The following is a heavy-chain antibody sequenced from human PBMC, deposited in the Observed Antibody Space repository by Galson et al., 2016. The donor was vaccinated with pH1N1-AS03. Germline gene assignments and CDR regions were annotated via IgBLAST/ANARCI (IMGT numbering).Heavy chain of an antibody. Sequence: SLRLSCAVSGFSISSGAMTWVRQAPGKGLEWVATINKDEDERYYMGSVKGRCTISRDKVRNSLYLQMNSRRDEDTGVYFCARWSHNWDWAIDYWGQGTLFTVSS. CDR3: ARWSHNWDWAIDY. V-gene: IGHV3-7*01. CDR2: INKDEDER. CDR1: GFSISSGA. D-gene: IGHD1-1*01. J-gene: IGHJ4*02.